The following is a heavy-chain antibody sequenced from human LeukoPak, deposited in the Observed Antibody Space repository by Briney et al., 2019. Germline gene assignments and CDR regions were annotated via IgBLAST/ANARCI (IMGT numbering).Heavy chain of an antibody. CDR2: INHSGST. V-gene: IGHV4-34*01. Sequence: PSETLSLTCAVYGGSFSGYYWSWIRQPPGKGLEWIGEINHSGSTNYNPSLKSRVTISVDTSKNQFSLKLSSVTAADTAVYYCARGPIRQWLVARYYYGMDVWGQGTTVTVSS. J-gene: IGHJ6*02. CDR1: GGSFSGYY. CDR3: ARGPIRQWLVARYYYGMDV. D-gene: IGHD6-19*01.